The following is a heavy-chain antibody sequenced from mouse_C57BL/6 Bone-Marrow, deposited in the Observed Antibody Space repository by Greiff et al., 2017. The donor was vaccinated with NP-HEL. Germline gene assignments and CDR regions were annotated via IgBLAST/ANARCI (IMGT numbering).Heavy chain of an antibody. J-gene: IGHJ3*01. CDR2: INPGSGGT. Sequence: QVQLKQSGAELVRPGTSVKVSCKASGYAFTNYLIEWVKQRPGQGLEWIGVINPGSGGTNYNEKFKGKATLTADKSSSTAYMQLSSLTSEDSAVYFCARDGDSSGLAWFAYWGQGTLVTVSA. D-gene: IGHD3-2*02. CDR3: ARDGDSSGLAWFAY. CDR1: GYAFTNYL. V-gene: IGHV1-54*01.